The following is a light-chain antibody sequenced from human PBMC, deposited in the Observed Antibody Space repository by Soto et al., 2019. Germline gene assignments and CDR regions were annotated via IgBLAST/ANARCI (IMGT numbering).Light chain of an antibody. J-gene: IGKJ1*01. CDR2: DAS. Sequence: IGMTQSPATLSVSPGERATLSCRASRGISSNLAWYQQKPGQAPRLLIYDASTRATGIPARFSGSGSGTEFTLTISSLQSEDFAVYCCHQYNNLPPWTFGQGANV. CDR3: HQYNNLPPWT. V-gene: IGKV3-15*01. CDR1: RGISSN.